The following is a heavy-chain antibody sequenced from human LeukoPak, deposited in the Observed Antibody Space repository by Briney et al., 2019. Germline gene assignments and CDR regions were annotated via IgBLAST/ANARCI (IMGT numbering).Heavy chain of an antibody. CDR1: GFTFRDYW. D-gene: IGHD2-15*01. CDR3: ARDCSGGSCYSGWGYYYGMDV. CDR2: IKYDGSEK. V-gene: IGHV3-7*01. Sequence: GGSLRLSCAASGFTFRDYWLSWVRQAPGKGLEWVANIKYDGSEKNYLDSVKGRFTISRDNAKNSLYLQMNSLRAEDTAVYSCARDCSGGSCYSGWGYYYGMDVWGHGTTVTVSS. J-gene: IGHJ6*02.